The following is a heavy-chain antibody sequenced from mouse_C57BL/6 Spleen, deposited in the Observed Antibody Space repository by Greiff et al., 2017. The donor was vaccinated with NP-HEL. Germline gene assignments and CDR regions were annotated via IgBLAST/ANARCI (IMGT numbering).Heavy chain of an antibody. CDR3: AGSYCSSPAWFAY. CDR1: GYAFSSYW. V-gene: IGHV1-80*01. J-gene: IGHJ3*01. CDR2: IYPGDGDT. Sequence: QVQLQQSGAELVKPGASVKISCKASGYAFSSYWMNWVKQTPGKGLEWIGQIYPGDGDTNYNGKFKGQATLTADKSSSTAYMQISSLTSEDSAVYCGAGSYCSSPAWFAYWGQGTLVTVSA. D-gene: IGHD1-1*01.